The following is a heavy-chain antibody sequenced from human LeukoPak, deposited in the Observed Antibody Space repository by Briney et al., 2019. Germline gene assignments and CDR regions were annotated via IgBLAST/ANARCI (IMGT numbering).Heavy chain of an antibody. CDR2: ISSSSSYI. CDR3: ARAQYYYDSSGLARSDY. J-gene: IGHJ4*02. V-gene: IGHV3-21*01. CDR1: GFTFSSYS. D-gene: IGHD3-22*01. Sequence: GGSLRLSCAASGFTFSSYSMNWVRQAPGKGLEWVSSISSSSSYIYYADSVKGRFIISRDNAKNSLYPQMNSLRAEDTAVYYCARAQYYYDSSGLARSDYWGQGTLVTVSS.